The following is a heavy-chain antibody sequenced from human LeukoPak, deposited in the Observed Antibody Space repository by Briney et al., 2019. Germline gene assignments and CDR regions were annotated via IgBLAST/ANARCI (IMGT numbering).Heavy chain of an antibody. CDR3: ARVEAAAVFDY. D-gene: IGHD6-13*01. Sequence: SETLSLTCTVSGGSISSSSYYWGWIRQPPGKGLEWIGSIYYSGSTYYNPSLKSRITISVDTSKNQFSLKLSSVTAADTAVYYCARVEAAAVFDYWGQGTLVTVSS. V-gene: IGHV4-39*07. J-gene: IGHJ4*02. CDR1: GGSISSSSYY. CDR2: IYYSGST.